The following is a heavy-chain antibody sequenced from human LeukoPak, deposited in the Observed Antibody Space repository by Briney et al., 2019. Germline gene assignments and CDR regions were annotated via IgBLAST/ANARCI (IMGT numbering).Heavy chain of an antibody. Sequence: SQTLSLTCAISGDSVSSNSAAWNWIRQSPSRGLEWLGRTYYRSKWYNDYAVSVKSRITINPDTSKNQFSLQLNSVTPEDTAVYYCARGLIYCTNGVCYYYYYYMDVWGKGTTVTVSS. CDR2: TYYRSKWYN. CDR3: ARGLIYCTNGVCYYYYYYMDV. CDR1: GDSVSSNSAA. J-gene: IGHJ6*03. V-gene: IGHV6-1*01. D-gene: IGHD2-8*01.